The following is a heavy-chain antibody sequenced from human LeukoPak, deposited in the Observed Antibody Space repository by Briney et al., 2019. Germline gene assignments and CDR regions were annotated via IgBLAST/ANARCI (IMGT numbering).Heavy chain of an antibody. J-gene: IGHJ3*02. D-gene: IGHD3-3*01. CDR1: GYTFTSYY. CDR2: INPSGGST. CDR3: ARVLRSGYYRDDAFDI. V-gene: IGHV1-46*03. Sequence: ASVKVSCKASGYTFTSYYIHWVRQAPGQGLEWMGIINPSGGSTSYAQNFQGRVTMTRATSTSTVYMELSSLRSEDTAVYYCARVLRSGYYRDDAFDIWGQGTMVTVSS.